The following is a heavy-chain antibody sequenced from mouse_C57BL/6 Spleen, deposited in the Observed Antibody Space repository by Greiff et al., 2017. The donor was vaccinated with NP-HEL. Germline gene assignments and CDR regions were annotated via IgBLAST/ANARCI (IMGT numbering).Heavy chain of an antibody. J-gene: IGHJ3*01. V-gene: IGHV5-4*01. CDR3: ARDLDDGYVY. CDR1: GFTFSSYA. Sequence: EVMLVESGGGLVKPGGSLKLSCAASGFTFSSYAMSWVRQTPEKRLEWVATISDGGSYTYYPDNVKGRFTISRDNAKNNLYLQMSHLKSEDTAMYYCARDLDDGYVYWGQGTLVTVSA. CDR2: ISDGGSYT. D-gene: IGHD2-3*01.